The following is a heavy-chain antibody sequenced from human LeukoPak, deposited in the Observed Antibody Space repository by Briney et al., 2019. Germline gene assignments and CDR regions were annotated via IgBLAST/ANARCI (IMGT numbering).Heavy chain of an antibody. CDR3: ARGGNWNDELVDY. V-gene: IGHV1-2*06. D-gene: IGHD1-1*01. CDR2: INPNSGGT. Sequence: ASVKVSCKASGYTFTGYYMHWVRQAPGQGLEWVGRINPNSGGTNYAQKFQGRVTMTRDTSISTAYMELSRLRSDDTAVYYCARGGNWNDELVDYWGQGTLVTVSS. CDR1: GYTFTGYY. J-gene: IGHJ4*02.